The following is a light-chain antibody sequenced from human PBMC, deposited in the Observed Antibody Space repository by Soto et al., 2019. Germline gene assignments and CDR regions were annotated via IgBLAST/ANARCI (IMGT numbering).Light chain of an antibody. CDR1: QSVGSN. V-gene: IGKV3-11*01. CDR2: DAS. CDR3: QQRSKWPVT. Sequence: EIVLTQSPDTLSLSPGERAVFSCRASQSVGSNLAWYQHKPGQAPRRLIYDASKRATGIPARFSGSGSGTDFTLTISSLEPEDFAVYFCQQRSKWPVTFGPGTKVDIK. J-gene: IGKJ3*01.